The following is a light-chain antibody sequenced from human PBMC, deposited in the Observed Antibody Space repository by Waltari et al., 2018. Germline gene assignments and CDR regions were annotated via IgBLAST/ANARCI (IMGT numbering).Light chain of an antibody. CDR1: ESVKNN. CDR3: QQYYISPWT. J-gene: IGKJ1*01. CDR2: KAS. V-gene: IGKV1-5*03. Sequence: DVQLTHSPSTLSASVGDRVTITCRASESVKNNLAWYQHQPGKAPKVLVHKASRLESGVPSRFSGSGYGTDFTLTISTLQAEDVAVYYCQQYYISPWTFGQGTKVEIK.